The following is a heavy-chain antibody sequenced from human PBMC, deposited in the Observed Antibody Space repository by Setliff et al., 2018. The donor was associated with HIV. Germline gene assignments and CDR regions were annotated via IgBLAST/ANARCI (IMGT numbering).Heavy chain of an antibody. CDR1: GFSFNEYG. Sequence: GGSLRLSCAASGFSFNEYGMHWVRQAPGKGLEWVAVISFDGANKYYADSVKGRFTITRDNSKNTVSLQMNRLTFEDTAVYYCAKKSLLGLQDWGQGSLVTVSS. CDR2: ISFDGANK. V-gene: IGHV3-30*18. CDR3: AKKSLLGLQD. J-gene: IGHJ1*01.